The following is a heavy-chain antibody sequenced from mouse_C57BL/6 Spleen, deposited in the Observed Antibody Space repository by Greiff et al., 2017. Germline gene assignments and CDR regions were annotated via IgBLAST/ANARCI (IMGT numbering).Heavy chain of an antibody. V-gene: IGHV7-3*01. J-gene: IGHJ1*03. CDR1: GFTFTDYY. CDR3: ARYISYYRGYWYFDV. D-gene: IGHD2-12*01. CDR2: IRNKANGYTP. Sequence: EVTLVESGGGLVQPGGSLSLSCAASGFTFTDYYMSLVRQPPGKALEWLGFIRNKANGYTPEYSASVQGRFTISRDNSQSILYLQMNALRAEDSATYYCARYISYYRGYWYFDVWGTGTTVTVSS.